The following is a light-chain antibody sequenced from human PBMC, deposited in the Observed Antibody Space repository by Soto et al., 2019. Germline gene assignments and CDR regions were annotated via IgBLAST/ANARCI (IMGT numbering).Light chain of an antibody. J-gene: IGLJ2*01. CDR2: EVT. CDR3: NSYTLSRTVI. Sequence: QSALTQPASVSGSPGQSITISCSGTSSDVGAHDFVSWYQHHPHKAPKVIIFEVTKRPSGVSNRFSGSKTGNTASLTSSGLQAEDEADYDCNSYTLSRTVIFGGGTKVTVL. CDR1: SSDVGAHDF. V-gene: IGLV2-14*01.